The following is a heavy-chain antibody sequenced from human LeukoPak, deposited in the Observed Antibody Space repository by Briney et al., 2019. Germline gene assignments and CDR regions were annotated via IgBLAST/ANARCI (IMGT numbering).Heavy chain of an antibody. CDR2: IKQDGSEK. Sequence: GGSLRLSCAASGFTFSSYWMSWVRQAPGKGLEWVANIKQDGSEKYYVDSVKGRSTISRDNAKNSLYLQMNSLRAEDTAVYYCARGHRIITGNSYYFDYWGQGTLVTVSS. CDR3: ARGHRIITGNSYYFDY. D-gene: IGHD1-20*01. V-gene: IGHV3-7*01. J-gene: IGHJ4*02. CDR1: GFTFSSYW.